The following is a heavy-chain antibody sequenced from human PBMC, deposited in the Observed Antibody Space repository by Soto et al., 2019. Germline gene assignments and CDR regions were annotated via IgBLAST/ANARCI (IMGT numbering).Heavy chain of an antibody. J-gene: IGHJ4*02. V-gene: IGHV4-31*03. CDR2: IYYSGST. CDR3: ARGGIAAAAPPDY. CDR1: GGSISSGGYY. D-gene: IGHD6-25*01. Sequence: QVQLQESGPGLVKPSQTLSLTCTVSGGSISSGGYYWSWIRQHPGKGLEWIGYIYYSGSTYYNPSLKSRVTISVDTAKNQFSLKLSSVTAADTAVYYCARGGIAAAAPPDYWGQGTPVTVSS.